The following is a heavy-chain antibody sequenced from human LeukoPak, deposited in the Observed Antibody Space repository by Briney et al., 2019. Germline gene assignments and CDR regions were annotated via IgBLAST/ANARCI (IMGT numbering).Heavy chain of an antibody. CDR1: GGSFSGYY. D-gene: IGHD6-6*01. CDR3: ARRYSSSSFNWFDP. J-gene: IGHJ5*02. V-gene: IGHV4-34*01. CDR2: INHSGST. Sequence: PSETLSLTCAVYGGSFSGYYWSWIRQPPGNGLEWIGEINHSGSTNYNPSLKSRVTISVDTSKNQFSLKLSSVTAADTAVYYCARRYSSSSFNWFDPWGQGTLVTVSS.